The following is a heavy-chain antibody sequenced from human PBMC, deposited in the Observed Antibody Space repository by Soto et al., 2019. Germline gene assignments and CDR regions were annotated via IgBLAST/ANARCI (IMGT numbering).Heavy chain of an antibody. CDR2: IYHSGNT. Sequence: LSPTCRAPGWSISSGGYYWSGIRQLPGKDLEWIGYIYHSGNTYYNSSLKSRLTISVDTSKNQFSLKLTSVTAADTAVYYCARVGISSSDAFDIWGQGTMVTGSS. V-gene: IGHV4-31*03. CDR3: ARVGISSSDAFDI. CDR1: GWSISSGGYY. D-gene: IGHD6-6*01. J-gene: IGHJ3*02.